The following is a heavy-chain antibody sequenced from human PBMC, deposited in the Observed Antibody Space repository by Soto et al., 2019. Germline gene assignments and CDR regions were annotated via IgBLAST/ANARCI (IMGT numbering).Heavy chain of an antibody. J-gene: IGHJ3*02. V-gene: IGHV5-10-1*01. Sequence: GESRKISSNGSVYSLTNNWIPWLRQMPGKGLEWMGSIDPGDSVTTYNPSFQCHVTMSADKAINTAYLQWCSLKASGTAMYYCASGGDASGHDAFDIWGLGTMVNVSS. CDR2: IDPGDSVT. CDR1: VYSLTNNW. CDR3: ASGGDASGHDAFDI. D-gene: IGHD6-19*01.